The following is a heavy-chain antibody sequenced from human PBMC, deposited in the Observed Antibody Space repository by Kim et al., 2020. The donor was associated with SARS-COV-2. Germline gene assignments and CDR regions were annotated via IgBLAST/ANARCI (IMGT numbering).Heavy chain of an antibody. CDR3: ARGPWGYNMESPVVGMNYYYSGMDV. D-gene: IGHD2-2*02. Sequence: GGSLRLSCAASGFTFSSYWMTWVRQAPGKGLDWVANIKQDGSETYYVDSVKGRFTISRDNAKNSLFLQMNSLRAEDTAVYYCARGPWGYNMESPVVGMNYYYSGMDVWGQGTTVTVSS. V-gene: IGHV3-7*01. CDR2: IKQDGSET. J-gene: IGHJ6*02. CDR1: GFTFSSYW.